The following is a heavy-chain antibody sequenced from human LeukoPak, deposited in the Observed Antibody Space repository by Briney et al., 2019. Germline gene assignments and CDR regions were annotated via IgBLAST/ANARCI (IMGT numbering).Heavy chain of an antibody. D-gene: IGHD3-22*01. V-gene: IGHV1-2*02. Sequence: ASVKVSCKASGYTFTRYYMHWVRHAPGQGLEWMGWINPNRGGTNYAQKFQGRVTLTRDTSLSTAYMELSMLRSDDTAVYYCARDRNYYDHNGNFDYCGERALVTVSS. J-gene: IGHJ4*02. CDR1: GYTFTRYY. CDR3: ARDRNYYDHNGNFDY. CDR2: INPNRGGT.